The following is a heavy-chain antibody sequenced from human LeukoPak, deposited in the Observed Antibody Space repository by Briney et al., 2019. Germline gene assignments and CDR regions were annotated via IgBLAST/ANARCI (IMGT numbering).Heavy chain of an antibody. J-gene: IGHJ4*02. CDR1: GFTFSSYS. CDR3: AREDPREIVVSY. D-gene: IGHD3-22*01. CDR2: ISSSSSYI. V-gene: IGHV3-21*01. Sequence: GGSLRLSCAASGFTFSSYSMNWVRQAPGKGLEWVSSISSSSSYIYYADSVKGRFTISRDNAKNSLYLQMNSLRAEDTAVYYCAREDPREIVVSYSGQGTLVTVSS.